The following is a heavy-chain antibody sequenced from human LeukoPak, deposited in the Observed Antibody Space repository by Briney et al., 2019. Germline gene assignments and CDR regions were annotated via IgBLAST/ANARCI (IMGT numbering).Heavy chain of an antibody. CDR2: IYYSGST. D-gene: IGHD6-19*01. J-gene: IGHJ4*02. V-gene: IGHV4-59*01. Sequence: SETLSLTCTVSGGSISRYYWSWIRQPPGKGLEWIGYIYYSGSTHYTPSLKSRVTISVDTSKSQFSLKLSSVTAADTAVYYCASGSSGGNPYYFDYWGQGTLVTVSS. CDR1: GGSISRYY. CDR3: ASGSSGGNPYYFDY.